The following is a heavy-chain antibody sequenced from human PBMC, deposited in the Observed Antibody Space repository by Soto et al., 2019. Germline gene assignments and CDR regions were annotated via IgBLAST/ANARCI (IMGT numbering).Heavy chain of an antibody. D-gene: IGHD1-26*01. J-gene: IGHJ3*02. Sequence: PGGSLRLSCSASGFTFSNAWMNWVRQAPGKGLEWVGRIKSKSDGGTTDYAAPVQGRFIVSRDDSKNTLYLQMQSLRTEDTAVYYCATDPFSGSYYGFYIWGQGTMVTVSS. CDR3: ATDPFSGSYYGFYI. CDR2: IKSKSDGGTT. CDR1: GFTFSNAW. V-gene: IGHV3-15*01.